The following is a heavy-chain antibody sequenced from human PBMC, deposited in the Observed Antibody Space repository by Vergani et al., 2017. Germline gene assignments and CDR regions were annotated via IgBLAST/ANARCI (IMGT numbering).Heavy chain of an antibody. J-gene: IGHJ6*02. CDR3: AKANPRNSGYDYLYYYHAMDV. Sequence: EGQLVESGGDLVQPGGSLRLSCAASGFTFNHYAMNWVRQAPGKGLEWVSGISGSGGSTYYAGSVKGRFTISRDSSKNTLYLQMNSLSAGDTAVYYCAKANPRNSGYDYLYYYHAMDVWGQGTTVTVSS. CDR1: GFTFNHYA. CDR2: ISGSGGST. D-gene: IGHD5-12*01. V-gene: IGHV3-23*04.